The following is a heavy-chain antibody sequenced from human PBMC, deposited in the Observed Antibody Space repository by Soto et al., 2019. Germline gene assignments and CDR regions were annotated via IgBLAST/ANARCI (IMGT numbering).Heavy chain of an antibody. Sequence: AIIGSAYTTYYADSVKGRFTISRDNSKNTLYLQMNSLRAEDTAVYYCAKDFSIVASCLDYWGQGTLVTVSS. CDR2: IIGSAYTT. V-gene: IGHV3-23*01. D-gene: IGHD2-2*01. CDR3: AKDFSIVASCLDY. J-gene: IGHJ4*02.